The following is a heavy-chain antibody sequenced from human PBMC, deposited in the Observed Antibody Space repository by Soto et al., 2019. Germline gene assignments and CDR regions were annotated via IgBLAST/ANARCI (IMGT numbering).Heavy chain of an antibody. V-gene: IGHV3-30*18. CDR3: AKEGIAAAALGYYYGMDV. CDR2: ISYDGSNK. CDR1: GFTFSSYG. Sequence: GGSLRLSCAASGFTFSSYGMHWVRQAPGKGLEWVAVISYDGSNKYYADSVKGRFTISRDNSKNTLYLQMNSLRAEDTAVYYCAKEGIAAAALGYYYGMDVWGRGTTVTVSS. J-gene: IGHJ6*02. D-gene: IGHD6-13*01.